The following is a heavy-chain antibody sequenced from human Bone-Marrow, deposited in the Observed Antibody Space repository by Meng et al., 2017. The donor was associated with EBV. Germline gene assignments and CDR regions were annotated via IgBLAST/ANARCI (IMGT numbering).Heavy chain of an antibody. CDR2: INHSGST. Sequence: EWGAGMVKPSGALSLPCAGTGWFLRCYHLGWNRQAPGKGLEWIGEINHSGSTNYSPSLKSRVTISVDTSKNQFSLKLSSVTAADTAVYYCARSAKGYFGLWGRGTLVTVSS. CDR1: GWFLRCYH. CDR3: ARSAKGYFGL. V-gene: IGHV4-34*01. J-gene: IGHJ2*01.